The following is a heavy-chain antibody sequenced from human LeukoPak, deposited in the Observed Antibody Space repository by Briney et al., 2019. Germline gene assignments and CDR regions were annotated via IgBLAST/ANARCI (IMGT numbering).Heavy chain of an antibody. Sequence: SETLSLTCAVYGGSFSGYYWSWIRQPPGKGLEWIGEINHSGSTNYNPSLKSRVTISVDTSKNQFSLKLSSVTAADTAVYYCAREERGVVVYWGQGTLVTVSS. CDR3: AREERGVVVY. D-gene: IGHD3-10*01. CDR2: INHSGST. V-gene: IGHV4-34*01. J-gene: IGHJ4*02. CDR1: GGSFSGYY.